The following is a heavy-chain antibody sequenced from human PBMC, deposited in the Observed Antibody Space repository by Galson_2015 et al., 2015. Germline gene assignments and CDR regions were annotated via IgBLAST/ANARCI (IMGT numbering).Heavy chain of an antibody. J-gene: IGHJ4*02. Sequence: SLRLSCAASGFTFSGSAMHWVRQASGKGLEWVGRIRSKANSYATAYAASVKGRFTISRDDSKNTAYLQMNSLKTEDTAVYYCTRQPGYCSGGSCSDYWGQGTLVTVSS. CDR2: IRSKANSYAT. V-gene: IGHV3-73*01. D-gene: IGHD2-15*01. CDR1: GFTFSGSA. CDR3: TRQPGYCSGGSCSDY.